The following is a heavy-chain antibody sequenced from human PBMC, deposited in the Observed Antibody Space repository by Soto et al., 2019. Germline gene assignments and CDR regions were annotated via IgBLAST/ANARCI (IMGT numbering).Heavy chain of an antibody. CDR3: AKDGNQKYYDILTGYYGFDY. CDR1: GFTFSSDG. V-gene: IGHV3-30*18. Sequence: GGSLRLSCAASGFTFSSDGMHWFRQAPGKGLEWVAVISYDGSNKYYADSVKGRFTISRDNSKNTLYLQMNSLRAEDTAVYYCAKDGNQKYYDILTGYYGFDYWGQGTLVTVSS. D-gene: IGHD3-9*01. J-gene: IGHJ4*02. CDR2: ISYDGSNK.